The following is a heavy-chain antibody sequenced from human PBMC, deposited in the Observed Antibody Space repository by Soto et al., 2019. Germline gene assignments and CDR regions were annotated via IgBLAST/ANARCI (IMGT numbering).Heavy chain of an antibody. CDR1: GYSCVSLG. CDR2: IYPGDSDT. CDR3: ARLGYCSSTNCYYGMDV. J-gene: IGHJ6*02. V-gene: IGHV5-51*01. Sequence: GESLKISYKGSGYSCVSLGIGWVRQMPGKGLEWMGIIYPGDSDTKYSPSFQGQVTISADKSISTAYLQWSSLKASDTAMYYCARLGYCSSTNCYYGMDVWGQGTTVTVSS. D-gene: IGHD2-2*01.